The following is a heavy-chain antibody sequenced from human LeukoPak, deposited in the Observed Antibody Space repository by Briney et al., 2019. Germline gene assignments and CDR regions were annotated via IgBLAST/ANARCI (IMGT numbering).Heavy chain of an antibody. Sequence: GGSLRLSCAASGFTFSSYAMSWVRQAPGKGLEWVSSIDASGGSTYYADSVKGRFTISRDNSKNTLYLQMNSLRADDTAVYYCARSTYSSSSYYFDYWGQGSLVTVSS. CDR3: ARSTYSSSSYYFDY. J-gene: IGHJ4*02. D-gene: IGHD6-13*01. V-gene: IGHV3-23*01. CDR1: GFTFSSYA. CDR2: IDASGGST.